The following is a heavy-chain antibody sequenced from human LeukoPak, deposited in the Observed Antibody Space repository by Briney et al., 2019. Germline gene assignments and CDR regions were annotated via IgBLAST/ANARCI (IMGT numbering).Heavy chain of an antibody. D-gene: IGHD5-18*01. CDR3: ARARGHIYGYFDY. V-gene: IGHV3-23*01. CDR1: GFTFSNYA. Sequence: GGSLRLSCSASGFTFSNYAMSLVRRAPGKGLEWVSGITSSGGSTNYADSVKGRFTISRDNSKNTLYLQMNSLRAEDTAVYYCARARGHIYGYFDYWGQGTLVTVPS. J-gene: IGHJ4*02. CDR2: ITSSGGST.